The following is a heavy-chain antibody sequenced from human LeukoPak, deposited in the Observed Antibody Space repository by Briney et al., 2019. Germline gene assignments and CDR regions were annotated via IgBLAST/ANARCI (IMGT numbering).Heavy chain of an antibody. CDR1: GFTFSSYS. CDR3: ARAELAHKG. D-gene: IGHD3-10*01. J-gene: IGHJ4*02. V-gene: IGHV3-21*01. CDR2: ISSSSSYI. Sequence: PGGSLRLSCAASGFTFSSYSMNCVRQAPGKGLEWVSSISSSSSYIYYADSVKGRFTISRDNTKHSLYLQMKRLRAEDTAVYYCARAELAHKGWGQGTLVTVSS.